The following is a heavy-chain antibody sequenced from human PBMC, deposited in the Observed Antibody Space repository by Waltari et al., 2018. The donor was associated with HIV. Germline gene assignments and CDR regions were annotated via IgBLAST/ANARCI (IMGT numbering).Heavy chain of an antibody. Sequence: QVQLQQSGPGLVKPSQTLSLTCAISGDSVSSNSAAWNWIRQSPSRGLGWLGRTCVRAMLLNDYGVSVNSGRTSGPSTSKSQCCRHLNSGTPEDTAVYSCARLRYGPYYYYGMCVWGQGTTVTVSS. CDR1: GDSVSSNSAA. J-gene: IGHJ6*02. CDR3: ARLRYGPYYYYGMCV. CDR2: TCVRAMLLN. D-gene: IGHD3-10*01. V-gene: IGHV6-1*01.